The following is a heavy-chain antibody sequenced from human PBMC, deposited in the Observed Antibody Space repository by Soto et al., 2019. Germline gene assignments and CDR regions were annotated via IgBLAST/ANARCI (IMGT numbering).Heavy chain of an antibody. CDR1: GFTFSSYA. CDR3: AKVRGDYGANYFDY. CDR2: ISGSGGST. D-gene: IGHD4-17*01. J-gene: IGHJ4*02. Sequence: EVQLLESGGGLVQPGGSLRLSCAASGFTFSSYAMSWVRQAPGKGLEWVSAISGSGGSTYYADSVKGRFTISRDNSKNTLYLQMNSQTSEDTAVHNCAKVRGDYGANYFDYWGQGTLVTVTS. V-gene: IGHV3-23*01.